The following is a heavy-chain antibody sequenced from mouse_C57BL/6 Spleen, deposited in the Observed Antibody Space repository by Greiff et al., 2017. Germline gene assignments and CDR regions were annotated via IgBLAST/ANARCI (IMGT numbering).Heavy chain of an antibody. CDR1: GYTFTSYG. Sequence: LQESGAELARPGASVKLSCKASGYTFTSYGISWVKQRTGQGLEWIGEIYPRSGNTYYNEKFKGKATLTADKSSSTAYMELRSLTSEDSAVYFCAREGDYGSSYLYAMGYWGQGTSVTVSS. CDR2: IYPRSGNT. CDR3: AREGDYGSSYLYAMGY. J-gene: IGHJ4*01. V-gene: IGHV1-81*01. D-gene: IGHD1-1*01.